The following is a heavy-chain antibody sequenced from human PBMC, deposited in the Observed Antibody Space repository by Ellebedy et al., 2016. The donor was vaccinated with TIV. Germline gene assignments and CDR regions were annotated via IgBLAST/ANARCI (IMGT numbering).Heavy chain of an antibody. Sequence: GGSLRLXCAASGFTFSSYSMNWVRQAPGKGLEWVSSISSSSSYIYYADSVKGRFTISRDNAKNSLYLQMNSLRAEDTAVYYCARDEYYYDSSGYPFDYWGQGTLVTVSS. V-gene: IGHV3-21*01. CDR2: ISSSSSYI. D-gene: IGHD3-22*01. CDR3: ARDEYYYDSSGYPFDY. J-gene: IGHJ4*02. CDR1: GFTFSSYS.